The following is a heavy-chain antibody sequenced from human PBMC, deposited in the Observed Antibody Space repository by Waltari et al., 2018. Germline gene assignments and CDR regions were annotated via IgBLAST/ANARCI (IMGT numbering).Heavy chain of an antibody. CDR1: GSGVSDFW. Sequence: EVQLVQSGVEVKKSGESLKISCKASGSGVSDFWIGWLRQMPGKGLECMGLIYPDDSDTRYNPSFRGHVTMSVDRSSNTAYLQWSALKPSDSAIYYCARQKMVRKVGWFDPWGQGTLVSVSS. CDR2: IYPDDSDT. CDR3: ARQKMVRKVGWFDP. V-gene: IGHV5-51*01. J-gene: IGHJ5*02. D-gene: IGHD3-10*01.